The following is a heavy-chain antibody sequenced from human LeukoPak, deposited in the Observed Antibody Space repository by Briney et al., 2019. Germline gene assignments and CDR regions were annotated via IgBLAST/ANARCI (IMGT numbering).Heavy chain of an antibody. D-gene: IGHD2-21*02. V-gene: IGHV1-69*05. Sequence: SVKVSCKASGGTLSCYAISWVRQAPGQGLEWMGGIIPIFGTANYAQKFQGRVTITTDESTSTAYMELSSLRSEDTAVYYCARAPCGGDCYSGAFDIWGQGTMVTVSS. CDR2: IIPIFGTA. J-gene: IGHJ3*02. CDR1: GGTLSCYA. CDR3: ARAPCGGDCYSGAFDI.